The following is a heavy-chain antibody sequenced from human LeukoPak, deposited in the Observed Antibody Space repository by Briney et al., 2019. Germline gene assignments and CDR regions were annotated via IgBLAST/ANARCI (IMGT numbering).Heavy chain of an antibody. CDR2: ISGSDGST. V-gene: IGHV3-23*01. CDR3: ANAYSSGWYYIDY. Sequence: GGSLRLSCAASGFTFSSYAMSWVRQAPGKGLEWVSVISGSDGSTYYADSVKGRFTISRDNSKNTLYLQMNSLRAEDTAVYYCANAYSSGWYYIDYWGQGTLVTVSS. D-gene: IGHD6-19*01. CDR1: GFTFSSYA. J-gene: IGHJ4*02.